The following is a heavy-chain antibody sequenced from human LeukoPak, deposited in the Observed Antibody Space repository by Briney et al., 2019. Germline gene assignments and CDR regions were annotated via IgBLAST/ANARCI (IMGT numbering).Heavy chain of an antibody. CDR1: GGTFSSYA. V-gene: IGHV1-69*04. CDR2: IIPILGIA. D-gene: IGHD3-10*01. J-gene: IGHJ4*02. CDR3: ARVPRYGSGSYYLDYFDY. Sequence: GSSVKVSCKASGGTFSSYAISWVRQAPGQGLEWMGRIIPILGIANYAQKFQGRVTITADKSTSTAYMELSSLRSEDTAVYYCARVPRYGSGSYYLDYFDYWGQGTLVTVSS.